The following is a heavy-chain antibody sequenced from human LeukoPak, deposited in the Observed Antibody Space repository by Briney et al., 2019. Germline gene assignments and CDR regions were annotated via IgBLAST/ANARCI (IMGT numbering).Heavy chain of an antibody. CDR1: GGSISSSSYY. V-gene: IGHV4-39*01. Sequence: PSETLSLTCTVSGGSISSSSYYWGWIRQPPGKGLEWIGSIYYSGRTYYNPSLKSRVTISVDTSKNQFSLKLSSVTAADTAVYYCARLQLRHRPGYYFDYWGQGTLVTVSS. D-gene: IGHD5-18*01. CDR3: ARLQLRHRPGYYFDY. CDR2: IYYSGRT. J-gene: IGHJ4*02.